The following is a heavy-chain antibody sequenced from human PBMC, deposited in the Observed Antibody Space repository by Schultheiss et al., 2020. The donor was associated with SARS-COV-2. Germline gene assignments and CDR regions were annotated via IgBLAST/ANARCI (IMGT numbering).Heavy chain of an antibody. CDR2: IYYSGST. V-gene: IGHV4-59*12. CDR1: GGSFSGYY. D-gene: IGHD1-1*01. J-gene: IGHJ4*02. Sequence: SETLSLTCAVYGGSFSGYYWSWIRQPPGKGLEWIGYIYYSGSTNYNPSLKSRVTISVDTSKNQFSLKLSSVTAADTAVYYCAKDLVRRLSFDYWGQGTLVTVSS. CDR3: AKDLVRRLSFDY.